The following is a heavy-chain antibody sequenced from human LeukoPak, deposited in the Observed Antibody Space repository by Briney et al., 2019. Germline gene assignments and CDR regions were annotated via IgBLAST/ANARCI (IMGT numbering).Heavy chain of an antibody. J-gene: IGHJ4*02. CDR2: ISSSGSTI. CDR3: ARGPYQLLLPFDY. D-gene: IGHD2-2*01. V-gene: IGHV3-11*04. Sequence: GGSLRLSCTASGFTFGDYAMSWIRQAPGKGLEWVSYISSSGSTIYYADSVKGRFTISRDNAKNSLYLQMNSLRAEDTAVYYCARGPYQLLLPFDYWGQGTLVTVSS. CDR1: GFTFGDYA.